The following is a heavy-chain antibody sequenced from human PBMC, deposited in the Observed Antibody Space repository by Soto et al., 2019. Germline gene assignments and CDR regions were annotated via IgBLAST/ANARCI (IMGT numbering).Heavy chain of an antibody. CDR1: GLTFSNYN. J-gene: IGHJ6*02. Sequence: GRSRRLSCAASGLTFSNYNMNWVRQAPGKGLEWASYINSISSTINYADSVKGRFTISRDNAKNSLYLQINKLRDEDTAVYYCAREGLLWFGELIRNYYNFALDVWGQGTTVTVSS. D-gene: IGHD3-10*01. V-gene: IGHV3-48*02. CDR3: AREGLLWFGELIRNYYNFALDV. CDR2: INSISSTI.